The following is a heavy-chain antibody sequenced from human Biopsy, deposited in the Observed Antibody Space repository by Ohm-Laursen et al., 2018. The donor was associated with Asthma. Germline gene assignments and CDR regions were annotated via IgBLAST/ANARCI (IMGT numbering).Heavy chain of an antibody. CDR1: GYTFNSAG. V-gene: IGHV1-18*01. J-gene: IGHJ6*02. D-gene: IGHD3-10*01. CDR2: ISVYNGNT. Sequence: SSVKVSCKTSGYTFNSAGITWVRQAPGQGLEWMEWISVYNGNTKVAQKLQDRVTMITDTSTSTAYMELRSLRSDDTAGYFCARAVDYSHYYGIDVWGQGTTVTVS. CDR3: ARAVDYSHYYGIDV.